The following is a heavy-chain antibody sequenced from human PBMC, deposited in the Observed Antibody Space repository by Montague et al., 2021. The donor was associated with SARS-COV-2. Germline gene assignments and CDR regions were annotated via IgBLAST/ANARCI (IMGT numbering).Heavy chain of an antibody. D-gene: IGHD1-1*01. CDR3: ARGATGY. J-gene: IGHJ4*02. CDR1: GGSFSDYH. CDR2: INYGGST. V-gene: IGHV4-34*01. Sequence: SETLSLTCAVYGGSFSDYHWPWIRQSPGGGLEWIGQINYGGSTKYNPSLRSRVTISIDTSKNQFSLKLTSVTAADTAVYYCARGATGYWGQGNLVTVS.